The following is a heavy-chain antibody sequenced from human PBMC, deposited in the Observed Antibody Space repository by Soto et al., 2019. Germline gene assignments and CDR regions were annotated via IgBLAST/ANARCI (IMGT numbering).Heavy chain of an antibody. CDR1: GYTFTNYG. D-gene: IGHD3-22*01. Sequence: QVQLVQSGAEVKKPGASVKVSCKASGYTFTNYGISWVRQAPGQGLVWMGWISAYNGNTNYAQKLQGRVTMTTDTSTSTAYMELRSPRSDDTAVYYCARSSTHSSGSSPLWYWGQGTLVTVSS. J-gene: IGHJ4*02. CDR3: ARSSTHSSGSSPLWY. CDR2: ISAYNGNT. V-gene: IGHV1-18*01.